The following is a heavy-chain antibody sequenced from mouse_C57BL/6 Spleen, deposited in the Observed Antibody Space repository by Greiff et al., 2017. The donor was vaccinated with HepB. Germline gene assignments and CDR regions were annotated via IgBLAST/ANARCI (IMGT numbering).Heavy chain of an antibody. V-gene: IGHV5-17*01. CDR1: GFTFSDYG. Sequence: EVQRVESGGGLVKPGGSLKLSCAASGFTFSDYGMHWVRQAPEKGLEWVAYISSGSSTIYYADTVKGRFTISRDNAKNTLFLQMTRLRSEDSAMYYCARRSDYHWYFDVWGTGTTVTVSS. J-gene: IGHJ1*03. CDR3: ARRSDYHWYFDV. D-gene: IGHD2-4*01. CDR2: ISSGSSTI.